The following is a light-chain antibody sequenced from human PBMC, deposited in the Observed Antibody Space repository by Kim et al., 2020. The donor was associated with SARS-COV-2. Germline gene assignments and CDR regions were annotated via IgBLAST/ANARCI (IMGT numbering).Light chain of an antibody. CDR2: GDN. V-gene: IGLV6-57*01. Sequence: KTVTISCTRSSGRIASNYVQWYQQRPGSSPTTVIYGDNQRPSGVPDRFSGSIDSSSNSASLTISGLKTEDEADYYCQSYDSSNRVFGGGTKLTVL. J-gene: IGLJ3*02. CDR1: SGRIASNY. CDR3: QSYDSSNRV.